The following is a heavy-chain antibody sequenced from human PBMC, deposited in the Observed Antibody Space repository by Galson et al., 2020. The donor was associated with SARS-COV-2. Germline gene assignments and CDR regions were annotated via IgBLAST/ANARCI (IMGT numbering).Heavy chain of an antibody. CDR3: ASHNTWLDYFDY. D-gene: IGHD5-12*01. CDR2: MYYTGNT. CDR1: GASISSGDYS. Sequence: SETLSLTCSVSGASISSGDYSWSWIRQPPGKGLEWIGYMYYTGNTYYNPSLKSRVTISVDTSKNRFSLKVNSVTAADTAVYYCASHNTWLDYFDYWGQGALVAVSS. J-gene: IGHJ4*02. V-gene: IGHV4-30-4*07.